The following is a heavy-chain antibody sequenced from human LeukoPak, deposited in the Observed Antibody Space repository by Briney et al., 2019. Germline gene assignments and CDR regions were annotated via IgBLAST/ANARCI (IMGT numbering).Heavy chain of an antibody. J-gene: IGHJ4*02. D-gene: IGHD3-22*01. CDR2: IYYSGST. Sequence: SETLSLTCTVSGGSIGSYYWSWIRQPPGKGLEWIGYIYYSGSTNYNPSLKSRVTISVDTSKNQFSLKLSSVTAADTAVYYCASTYYYDSSGYYPFDYWGQGTLVTVSS. CDR1: GGSIGSYY. V-gene: IGHV4-59*08. CDR3: ASTYYYDSSGYYPFDY.